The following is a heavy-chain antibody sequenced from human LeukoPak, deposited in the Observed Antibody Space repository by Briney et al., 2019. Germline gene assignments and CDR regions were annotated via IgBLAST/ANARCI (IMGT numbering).Heavy chain of an antibody. D-gene: IGHD6-19*01. Sequence: GRSLRLSCAASGFTFSSYAMHWVRQAPGKGLEWVAVISYDGSNKYYADSVKGRFTISRDNSKNTLYLQMSSLRAEDTAVYYCASLAATDAFDIWGQGTMVTVSS. J-gene: IGHJ3*02. CDR1: GFTFSSYA. CDR2: ISYDGSNK. V-gene: IGHV3-30-3*01. CDR3: ASLAATDAFDI.